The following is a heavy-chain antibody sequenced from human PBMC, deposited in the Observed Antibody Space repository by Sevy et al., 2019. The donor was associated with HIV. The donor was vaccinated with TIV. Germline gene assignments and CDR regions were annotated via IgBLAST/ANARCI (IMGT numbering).Heavy chain of an antibody. CDR2: ISYDGSNK. Sequence: GGSLRLSCAASGFTFSSYAMHWVRQAPGKGLEWVAVISYDGSNKYYADSVKGRFTISRDNAKNTLYLEMNSLRPEDTAVYYCARDGLGGFAQTLDVWGQGTTVTVSS. V-gene: IGHV3-30*04. CDR1: GFTFSSYA. CDR3: ARDGLGGFAQTLDV. D-gene: IGHD3-16*01. J-gene: IGHJ6*02.